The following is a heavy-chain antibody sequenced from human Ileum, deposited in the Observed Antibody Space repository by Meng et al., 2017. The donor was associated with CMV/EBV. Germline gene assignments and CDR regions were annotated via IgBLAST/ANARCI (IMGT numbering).Heavy chain of an antibody. Sequence: GESLKISCAASGFTFNNAWMTWGRQAPGKGLQWVGGSTRSTDGGTTDYIVPVKGSFTISRDDSKNTVYLQMGSLQNEDTARYYCARGWSRGIDYDFDFWGQGTLVTVSS. CDR3: ARGWSRGIDYDFDF. D-gene: IGHD4/OR15-4a*01. CDR1: GFTFNNAW. CDR2: STRSTDGGTT. J-gene: IGHJ4*02. V-gene: IGHV3-15*01.